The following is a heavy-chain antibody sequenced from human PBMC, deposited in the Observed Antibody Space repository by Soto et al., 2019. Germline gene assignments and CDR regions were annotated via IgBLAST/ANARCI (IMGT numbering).Heavy chain of an antibody. D-gene: IGHD1-26*01. Sequence: GGSLRLSCSASGFTFSVYTMNWVRQAPGKGLEWVSGIYGSGDSTFYADSVTGRFTISRDNSKNTLYLQMNSLRAEDTAVYYCAKDLKPDSRWELAYCGQGTLVTVSA. CDR1: GFTFSVYT. V-gene: IGHV3-23*01. J-gene: IGHJ4*02. CDR3: AKDLKPDSRWELAY. CDR2: IYGSGDST.